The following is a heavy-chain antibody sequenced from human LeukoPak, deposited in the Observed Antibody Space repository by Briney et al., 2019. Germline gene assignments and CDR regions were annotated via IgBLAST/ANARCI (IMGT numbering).Heavy chain of an antibody. D-gene: IGHD6-19*01. V-gene: IGHV3-53*01. CDR1: GFTVSSNY. CDR3: ARVSSDSNGWYEFDY. CDR2: IYSGGTT. J-gene: IGHJ4*02. Sequence: GGSLRLSCAASGFTVSSNYMSWVRQAPGKGLEWVSVIYSGGTTYYADSVKGRFTLSRDNSKNTLYLQINSLRAEDTAVYYCARVSSDSNGWYEFDYWGQGALVTVSS.